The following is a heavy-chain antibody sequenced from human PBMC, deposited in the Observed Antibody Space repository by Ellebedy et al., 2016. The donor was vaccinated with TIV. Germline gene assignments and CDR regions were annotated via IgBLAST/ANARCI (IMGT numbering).Heavy chain of an antibody. CDR3: SNGAYDI. J-gene: IGHJ3*02. CDR2: ISSTGTTI. CDR1: GFTFRNNS. V-gene: IGHV3-48*01. D-gene: IGHD5-24*01. Sequence: PGGSLRLSCAASGFTFRNNSMNWVRQAPGKGLEWVSYISSTGTTIYYADFVKGRFTISSDKAKISLYLQMNSLTAEDTAVYHCSNGAYDIWGQGTMVTVSS.